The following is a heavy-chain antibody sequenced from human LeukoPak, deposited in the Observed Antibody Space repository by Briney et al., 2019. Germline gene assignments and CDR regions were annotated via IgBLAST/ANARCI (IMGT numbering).Heavy chain of an antibody. V-gene: IGHV3-30-3*01. CDR3: ARGFVLGAAKNYFDY. D-gene: IGHD2-21*02. CDR1: GFTFTNYA. Sequence: PGGSLRLSCAASGFTFTNYALHWVRQAPGKGLEWVAVISYDGTNKYYADSVKGRFTIPRDNSKNTLSLQMNSLRAEDTALYYCARGFVLGAAKNYFDYWGQGALVTVSS. J-gene: IGHJ4*02. CDR2: ISYDGTNK.